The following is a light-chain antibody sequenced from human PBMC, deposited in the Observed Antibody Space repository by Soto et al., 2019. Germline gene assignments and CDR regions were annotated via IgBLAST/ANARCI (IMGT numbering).Light chain of an antibody. V-gene: IGLV4-69*01. J-gene: IGLJ2*01. Sequence: LTQSPSASASLGASVNPTCTLTSGHSNYAIAWHHQQPEKGPQYLMKLNSDGSHNKGDGVTDRFSGSSSGAERYLTISSLQSEDEADYYCQTWGTGIRVFGGGTKLTVL. CDR3: QTWGTGIRV. CDR2: LNSDGSH. CDR1: SGHSNYA.